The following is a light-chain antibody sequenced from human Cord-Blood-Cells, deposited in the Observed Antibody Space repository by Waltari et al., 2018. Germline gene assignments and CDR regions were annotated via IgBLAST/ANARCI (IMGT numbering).Light chain of an antibody. Sequence: QSVLTQPPSVSAAPGQKVTISCSGSSSNIGNNYVSWYQQLPGTAPKLLIYDNNKRPSGIPDRFPGSKSGTSATLGITGLQTGDEADYYCGTWDSSLSDVVFGGGTKLTVL. CDR2: DNN. J-gene: IGLJ2*01. CDR1: SSNIGNNY. CDR3: GTWDSSLSDVV. V-gene: IGLV1-51*01.